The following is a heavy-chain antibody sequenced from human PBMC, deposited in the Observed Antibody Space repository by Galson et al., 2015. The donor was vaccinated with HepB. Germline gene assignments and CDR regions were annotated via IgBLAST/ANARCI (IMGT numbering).Heavy chain of an antibody. V-gene: IGHV3-21*01. J-gene: IGHJ3*02. CDR2: ISGSSSYT. Sequence: SLRLSCAGSGFTFSRYSMNWVRQAPGRGLEWVSFISGSSSYTYYADSVKGRFTISRDNAKNSLYLQMNSLRAEDTAVYYCAPNYYYDSSAYYTNDAFDIWGQGTMVTVSS. CDR3: APNYYYDSSAYYTNDAFDI. D-gene: IGHD3-22*01. CDR1: GFTFSRYS.